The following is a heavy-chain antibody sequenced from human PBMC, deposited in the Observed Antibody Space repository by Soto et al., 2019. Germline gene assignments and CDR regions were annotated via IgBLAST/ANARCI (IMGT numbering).Heavy chain of an antibody. CDR2: IYHSGST. D-gene: IGHD4-17*01. CDR1: GGSISSGGYS. J-gene: IGHJ4*02. Sequence: PSETLSLTCAVSGGSISSGGYSWSWIRQPPGKGLEWIGYIYHSGSTYYNPSLKSRVTISVDRSKNQFSLKLSSVTAADTAVYYCARYGDYVQFDYWGQGTLVTVSS. CDR3: ARYGDYVQFDY. V-gene: IGHV4-30-2*01.